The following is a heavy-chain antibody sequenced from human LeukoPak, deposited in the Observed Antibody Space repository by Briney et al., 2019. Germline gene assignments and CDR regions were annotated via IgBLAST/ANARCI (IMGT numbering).Heavy chain of an antibody. D-gene: IGHD6-13*01. CDR2: ISSSSSYM. Sequence: GGSLRLSCAASGFTFSSYSMNWVRQAPGKGLEWVSSISSSSSYMYYADSVKGRFTISRDNAKNSLYTQVNSLRAEDTAVYYYARGGYSSSWYHDSWGQGTLVTVSS. CDR1: GFTFSSYS. J-gene: IGHJ4*02. CDR3: ARGGYSSSWYHDS. V-gene: IGHV3-21*01.